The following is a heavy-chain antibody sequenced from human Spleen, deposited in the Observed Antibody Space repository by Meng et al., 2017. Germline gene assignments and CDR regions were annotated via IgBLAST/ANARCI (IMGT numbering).Heavy chain of an antibody. D-gene: IGHD5-24*01. CDR1: GFTVSSNY. CDR3: ARDLYGDGYNYGY. V-gene: IGHV3-66*02. Sequence: GESLKISCAASGFTVSSNYMSWVRQAPGKGLEWVSVIYSGGSTYYADSVKGRFTISRDNSKNSLYLQMNSLRAEDTAVYYCARDLYGDGYNYGYWGQGTLVTVSS. CDR2: IYSGGST. J-gene: IGHJ4*02.